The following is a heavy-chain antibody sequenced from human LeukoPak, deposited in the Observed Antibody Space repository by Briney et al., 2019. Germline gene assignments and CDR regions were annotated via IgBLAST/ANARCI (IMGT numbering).Heavy chain of an antibody. CDR2: ISGSGGTT. V-gene: IGHV3-23*01. CDR3: AILRTTLTKGHYGMDV. D-gene: IGHD2/OR15-2a*01. J-gene: IGHJ6*02. Sequence: GGSLRLSCAASGFTFSHFAMSWVRQAPGKGLEWVSSISGSGGTTYYADSVKGRFTISRDNSRNTLYLQMHSLRVEDTALYHCAILRTTLTKGHYGMDVWGQGTTVTVSS. CDR1: GFTFSHFA.